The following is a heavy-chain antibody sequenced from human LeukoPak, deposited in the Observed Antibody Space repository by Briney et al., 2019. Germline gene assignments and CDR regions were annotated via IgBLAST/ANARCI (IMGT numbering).Heavy chain of an antibody. CDR1: GGTFSSYA. Sequence: SVKVSCKASGGTFSSYAISWVRQAPGQGLEWMGGIIPILGTANYAQKFQGRVTITTDESTSTAYMELSSLRSEDTAVYYCARVKYPYSSGWYGEHYFDYRGQGTLVTVSS. V-gene: IGHV1-69*05. CDR2: IIPILGTA. D-gene: IGHD6-19*01. J-gene: IGHJ4*02. CDR3: ARVKYPYSSGWYGEHYFDY.